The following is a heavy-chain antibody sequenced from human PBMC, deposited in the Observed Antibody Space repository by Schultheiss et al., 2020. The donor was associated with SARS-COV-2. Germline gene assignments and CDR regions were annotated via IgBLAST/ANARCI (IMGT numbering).Heavy chain of an antibody. J-gene: IGHJ5*02. V-gene: IGHV3-23*01. D-gene: IGHD2-2*01. CDR1: GFTFSSYA. CDR2: ISGSGGST. CDR3: ARDGLVVVPAAMIT. Sequence: GESLKISCAASGFTFSSYAMSWVRQAPGKGLEWVSAISGSGGSTYYADSVKGRFTISRDNSKNTLYLQMNSLRAEDTAVYYCARDGLVVVPAAMITWGQGTLVTVSS.